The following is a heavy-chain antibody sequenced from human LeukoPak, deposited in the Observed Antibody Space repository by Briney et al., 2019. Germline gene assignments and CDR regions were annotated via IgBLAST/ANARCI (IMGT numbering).Heavy chain of an antibody. CDR1: GGTFSSYA. J-gene: IGHJ4*02. V-gene: IGHV1-2*02. Sequence: GASVKVPCKASGGTFSSYAISWVRQAPGQGLEWMGWINPNSGGTNYAQKFQGRVTMTRDTSISTAYMELSRLRSDDTAVYYCARGGRYDILTGYYSDYWGQGTLVTVSS. CDR3: ARGGRYDILTGYYSDY. D-gene: IGHD3-9*01. CDR2: INPNSGGT.